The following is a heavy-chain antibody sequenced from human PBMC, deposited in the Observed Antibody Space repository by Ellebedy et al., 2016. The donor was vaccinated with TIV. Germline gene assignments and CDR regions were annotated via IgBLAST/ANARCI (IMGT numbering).Heavy chain of an antibody. CDR2: VYYTGIT. CDR3: AIGPAMFLYYFDY. CDR1: GDSITRHDSY. Sequence: MPSETLSLTCTVSGDSITRHDSYWGWIRLRPGKGLEWIGYVYYTGITYYIPSLKSRTSISVDTSKSQFSLRLTSVTAADTAVYYCAIGPAMFLYYFDYWGQGTLVTVSS. D-gene: IGHD5-18*01. J-gene: IGHJ4*02. V-gene: IGHV4-30-4*08.